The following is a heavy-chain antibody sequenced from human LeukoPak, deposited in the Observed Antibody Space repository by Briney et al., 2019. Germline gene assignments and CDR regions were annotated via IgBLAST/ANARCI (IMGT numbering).Heavy chain of an antibody. CDR2: LSSGGTT. J-gene: IGHJ5*02. CDR3: ARDQGTGTWEEGFDP. D-gene: IGHD1-7*01. CDR1: GFTLTTYA. Sequence: GGSLRLSCAVSGFTLTTYAMSWVRQAPGKGLEWVSALSSGGTTWYADSVKGRFTISRDTSTSTLFLQMNSLRADDTAVYYCARDQGTGTWEEGFDPWGQGTLVTVSS. V-gene: IGHV3-23*01.